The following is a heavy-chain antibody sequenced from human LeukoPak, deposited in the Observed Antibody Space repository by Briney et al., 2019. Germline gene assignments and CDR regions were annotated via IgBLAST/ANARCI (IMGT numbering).Heavy chain of an antibody. J-gene: IGHJ4*02. Sequence: SETLSLTCAVYGGSFSGYYWSWIRQPQGKGLEWIGEINHSGSTNYNPSLKSRVTISVDTSKNQFSLKLSSVTAADTAVYYCARGRMWYSSGWYYFDYWGQGTLVTVSS. CDR1: GGSFSGYY. CDR3: ARGRMWYSSGWYYFDY. CDR2: INHSGST. V-gene: IGHV4-34*01. D-gene: IGHD6-19*01.